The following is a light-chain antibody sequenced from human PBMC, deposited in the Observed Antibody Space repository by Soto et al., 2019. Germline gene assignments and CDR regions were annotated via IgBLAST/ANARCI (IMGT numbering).Light chain of an antibody. Sequence: EIVLTQSPGTLSLSPGERATLSCRASQSVSSSYLAWYQQKPGQAPRLLIYGASSRATGIPDRFSGSGSGTDFTLTISRLEPVDFAVYYCQQYGSSPRTFGPGTKVDIK. CDR2: GAS. CDR3: QQYGSSPRT. CDR1: QSVSSSY. V-gene: IGKV3-20*01. J-gene: IGKJ3*01.